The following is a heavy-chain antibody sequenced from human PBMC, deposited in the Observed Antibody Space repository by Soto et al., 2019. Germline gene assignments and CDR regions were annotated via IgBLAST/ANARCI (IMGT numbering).Heavy chain of an antibody. CDR3: ARHSKSGSLISTTYFDY. CDR2: ISGSGGST. CDR1: VFTFSSYA. D-gene: IGHD3-10*01. V-gene: IGHV3-23*01. J-gene: IGHJ4*02. Sequence: GGPLRLSCAASVFTFSSYAMSWVRQAPGKGLERVSAISGSGGSTYYADSVKGRFTISRHNSKNTLYFQMNSLRAEDTAVFFCARHSKSGSLISTTYFDYWGQGTLVTVSS.